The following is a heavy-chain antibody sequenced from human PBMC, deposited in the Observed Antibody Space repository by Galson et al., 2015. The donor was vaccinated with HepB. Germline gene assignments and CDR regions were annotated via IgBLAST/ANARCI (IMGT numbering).Heavy chain of an antibody. D-gene: IGHD1-26*01. CDR2: IRDKAYSYTT. J-gene: IGHJ4*02. Sequence: SLRLSCAASGFTFSDHYMDWVRQAPGKGLEWVGRIRDKAYSYTTEYAASVKGRFTISRDDSKNSLYLQMNSLKTEDTAVYYCARTIVGASKYFDYWGQGALVTVSS. CDR3: ARTIVGASKYFDY. CDR1: GFTFSDHY. V-gene: IGHV3-72*01.